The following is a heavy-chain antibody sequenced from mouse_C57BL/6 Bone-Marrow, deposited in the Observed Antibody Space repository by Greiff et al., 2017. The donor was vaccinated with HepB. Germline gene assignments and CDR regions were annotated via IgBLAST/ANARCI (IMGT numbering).Heavy chain of an antibody. V-gene: IGHV1-82*01. CDR1: GYAFSSSW. CDR2: IYPGDGDT. D-gene: IGHD4-1*02. CDR3: ANIATCGGFAY. Sequence: QVQLKQSGPELVKPGASVKISCKASGYAFSSSWMNWVKQRPGKGLEWIGRIYPGDGDTNYNGKFKGKATLTADKSSSTAYMQLSSLTSEDSAVYFCANIATCGGFAYWGQGTLVTVSA. J-gene: IGHJ3*01.